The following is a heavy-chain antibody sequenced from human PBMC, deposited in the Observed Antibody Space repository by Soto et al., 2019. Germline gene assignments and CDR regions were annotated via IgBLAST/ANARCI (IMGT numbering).Heavy chain of an antibody. CDR2: IYYTVDT. V-gene: IGHV4-39*01. J-gene: IGHJ6*02. CDR3: ARHKEVLVASLSYVLEV. CDR1: NDSISSSRYY. D-gene: IGHD2-2*01. Sequence: PSETLSLTCSVPNDSISSSRYYWGWILQPPGKGLEWIGSIYYTVDTCYNPSLKSRVTISVDTTKNEFSLKVTSVTAADTSVYFCARHKEVLVASLSYVLEVWGQGTTVTVSS.